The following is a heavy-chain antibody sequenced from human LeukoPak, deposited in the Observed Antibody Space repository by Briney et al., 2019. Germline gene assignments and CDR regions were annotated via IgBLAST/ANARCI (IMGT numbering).Heavy chain of an antibody. CDR2: ISTSNSYI. CDR1: GFTFSDYN. Sequence: GGSLRLSCVVSGFTFSDYNMNWVRQAPGKGLEWVSSISTSNSYIYYADSVTGRFTISRDNSKNTLYLQMSSLRAEDTAVYYCAKGGGFDWLNYYYMDVWGKGTTVIISS. V-gene: IGHV3-21*04. D-gene: IGHD3-9*01. CDR3: AKGGGFDWLNYYYMDV. J-gene: IGHJ6*03.